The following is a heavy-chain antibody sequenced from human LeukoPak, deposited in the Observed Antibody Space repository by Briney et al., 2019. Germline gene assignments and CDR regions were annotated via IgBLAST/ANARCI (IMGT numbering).Heavy chain of an antibody. CDR1: GFTFSSYA. D-gene: IGHD2-15*01. J-gene: IGHJ4*02. V-gene: IGHV3-23*01. CDR3: ARDGGDGGFDY. CDR2: IGGNGGST. Sequence: GGSLRLSCAASGFTFSSYAMSWVRQAPGKGLEWVSTIGGNGGSTYYADSVKGRFTISRDNSKNTLYLQMNSLRAEDTAVYYCARDGGDGGFDYWGQGTLVTVSS.